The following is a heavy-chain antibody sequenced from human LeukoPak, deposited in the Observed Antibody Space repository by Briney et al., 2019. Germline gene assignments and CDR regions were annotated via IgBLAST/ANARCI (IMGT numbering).Heavy chain of an antibody. D-gene: IGHD6-6*01. CDR3: AREPYSSSSDRLGRTFDY. CDR2: IHSNSGGE. Sequence: GASVKVSCKASGYTFTAHYIHWVRQAPGQGLEWMGQIHSNSGGEKYAQKFQGRVTVLRDTSINTIYMELTSLTSDDTAVYYCAREPYSSSSDRLGRTFDYWGQGTLVTVSS. CDR1: GYTFTAHY. J-gene: IGHJ4*02. V-gene: IGHV1-2*06.